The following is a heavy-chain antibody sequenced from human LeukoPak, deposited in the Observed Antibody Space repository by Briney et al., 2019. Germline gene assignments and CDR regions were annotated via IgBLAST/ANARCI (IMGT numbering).Heavy chain of an antibody. J-gene: IGHJ5*02. D-gene: IGHD2-8*01. V-gene: IGHV4-38-2*02. CDR2: IYHSGST. CDR3: ARVFNGNWFDP. CDR1: GFSISSGYY. Sequence: PSETLSLTCTVSGFSISSGYYWGWIRQPPGKGLEWIGSIYHSGSTYYNPSLKSRVTISVDRSKNQFSLKLSSVTAADTAVYYCARVFNGNWFDPWGQGTLVTVSS.